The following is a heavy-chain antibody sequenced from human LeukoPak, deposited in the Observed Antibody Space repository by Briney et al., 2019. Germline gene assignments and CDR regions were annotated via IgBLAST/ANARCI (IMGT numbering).Heavy chain of an antibody. V-gene: IGHV3-66*01. D-gene: IGHD2-2*01. CDR2: IYAGGST. CDR3: ARAVVGTSCYGY. J-gene: IGHJ4*02. CDR1: GFTVSSNY. Sequence: GGSLRLSCAASGFTVSSNYMSWVRQAPGKGLEWASVIYAGGSTHYADSVKGRFTISRDNSKNTLYLQMNSLTAEDTAVYYCARAVVGTSCYGYWGQGTLVTVSS.